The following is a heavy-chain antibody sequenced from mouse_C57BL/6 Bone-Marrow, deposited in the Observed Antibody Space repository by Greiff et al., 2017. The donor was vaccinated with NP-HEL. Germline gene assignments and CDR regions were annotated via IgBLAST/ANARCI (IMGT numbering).Heavy chain of an antibody. V-gene: IGHV1-64*01. J-gene: IGHJ1*03. CDR2: IHPNSGST. D-gene: IGHD1-1*01. CDR3: ARWNYGSSYAVWYFDV. Sequence: QVQLQQPGAELVKPGASVKLSCKASGYTFTSYWMHWVKQRPGQGLEWIGMIHPNSGSTNYNEKFKSKATLTVDKSSSTAYMQLSSLTSEDSAVYYGARWNYGSSYAVWYFDVWGTGTTVTVSS. CDR1: GYTFTSYW.